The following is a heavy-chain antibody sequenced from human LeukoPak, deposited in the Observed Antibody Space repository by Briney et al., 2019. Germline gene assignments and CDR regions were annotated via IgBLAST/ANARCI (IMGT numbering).Heavy chain of an antibody. V-gene: IGHV3-23*01. Sequence: GGSLRLSCAASGFTFSSYAMNWVRQAPGKGLEWVSIISGSGDNTYYTDSVKGRFTISRDNSKNTVFLQMSSLRAEDTAVYYCARAEPSPSSLVRGVIDCWGQGTLVTVSS. J-gene: IGHJ4*02. CDR2: ISGSGDNT. CDR1: GFTFSSYA. CDR3: ARAEPSPSSLVRGVIDC. D-gene: IGHD3-10*01.